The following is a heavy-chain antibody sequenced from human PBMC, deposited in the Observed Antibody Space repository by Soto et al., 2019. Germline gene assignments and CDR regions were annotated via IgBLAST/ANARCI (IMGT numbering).Heavy chain of an antibody. CDR3: AREFSIPFPLYGMDV. J-gene: IGHJ6*02. CDR2: IWYDGSNK. CDR1: GFTFSSYG. Sequence: PGGSLRLSCAASGFTFSSYGMHWVRQAPGKGLEWVAVIWYDGSNKYYADSVKGRFTISRDNSKNTLYLQMNSLRAEDTAVYYCAREFSIPFPLYGMDVWGQGTTVTVSS. V-gene: IGHV3-33*01.